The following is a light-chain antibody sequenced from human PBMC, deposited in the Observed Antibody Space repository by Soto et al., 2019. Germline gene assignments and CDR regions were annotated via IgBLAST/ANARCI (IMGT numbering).Light chain of an antibody. V-gene: IGLV2-14*01. J-gene: IGLJ2*01. CDR3: SSYISSNIPPL. CDR2: DVS. Sequence: QSVLTQPASVSGSPGQSITISCTGTSSDVGGYNFVSWYQQHPGKAPKLMIYDVSNRPSGVSDRFSGSKSGNTASLTISGLQAEDEADYYCSSYISSNIPPLFGGGTKLTVL. CDR1: SSDVGGYNF.